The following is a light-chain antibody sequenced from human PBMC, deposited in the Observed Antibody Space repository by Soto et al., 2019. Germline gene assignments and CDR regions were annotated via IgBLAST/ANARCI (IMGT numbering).Light chain of an antibody. CDR2: GAS. CDR3: QQYGSSLIT. Sequence: EIVLTQSPGILSLSPGERATLSCRASQSVSNDFLAWYQQKPGQAPRLLIYGASKRATGFPARFSGSGSGTDFTLTISSLQSEDFAVYYCQQYGSSLITFGQGTRLEIK. CDR1: QSVSNDF. V-gene: IGKV3-20*01. J-gene: IGKJ5*01.